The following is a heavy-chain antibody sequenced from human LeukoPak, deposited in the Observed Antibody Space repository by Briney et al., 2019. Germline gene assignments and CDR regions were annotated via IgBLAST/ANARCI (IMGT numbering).Heavy chain of an antibody. J-gene: IGHJ3*02. CDR3: ARVCLGFGWFNARNAFDI. CDR1: GYTFTSYD. Sequence: ASVKVSCKASGYTFTSYDINWVRQATGQGLEWMGWMNPNSGNTGYAQKFQGRVTMTRNTSISTAYMELSSLRSEDTAVYYCARVCLGFGWFNARNAFDIWGQGTMITVSS. D-gene: IGHD5/OR15-5a*01. CDR2: MNPNSGNT. V-gene: IGHV1-8*01.